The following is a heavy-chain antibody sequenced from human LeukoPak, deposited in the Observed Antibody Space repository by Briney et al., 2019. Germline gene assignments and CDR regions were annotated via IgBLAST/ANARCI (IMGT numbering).Heavy chain of an antibody. CDR2: INHSGST. Sequence: SETLSLTCAVSGYSLSSGYYWSWIRQPPGKGLEWIGEINHSGSTNYNPSLKSRVTISVDTSKNQFSLKLSSVTAADTAVYYCARGDYDYVWGSYRYPAFDYWGQETLVTVSS. CDR1: GYSLSSGYY. CDR3: ARGDYDYVWGSYRYPAFDY. D-gene: IGHD3-16*02. J-gene: IGHJ4*02. V-gene: IGHV4-34*01.